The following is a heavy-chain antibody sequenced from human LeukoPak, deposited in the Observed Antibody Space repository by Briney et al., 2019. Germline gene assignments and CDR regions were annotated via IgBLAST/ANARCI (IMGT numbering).Heavy chain of an antibody. V-gene: IGHV3-23*01. CDR2: ISGSGDST. J-gene: IGHJ4*02. CDR3: AKDRGIISDY. D-gene: IGHD3-10*01. Sequence: GGTLRLSCVVSGFTFSSYSMSWVRQAPGKGLEWVSAISGSGDSTYYADSVKGRFTISRDNSKNTLYLQMNSLRVEDMAVYYCAKDRGIISDYWGQGTLVTVSS. CDR1: GFTFSSYS.